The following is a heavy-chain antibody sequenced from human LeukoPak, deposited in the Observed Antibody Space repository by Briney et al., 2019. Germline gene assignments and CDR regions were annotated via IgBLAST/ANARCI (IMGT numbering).Heavy chain of an antibody. CDR1: GGSFSGYY. D-gene: IGHD5-12*01. Sequence: SETLSLTCAVYGGSFSGYYWSWIRQPPGKGLEWIGEINHSGSTNYNPSLKSRVTISVDTSKNQFSLKLSSVTAADTAVYYCAGSGYDYVTLDYWGQGTLVTVSS. J-gene: IGHJ4*02. V-gene: IGHV4-34*01. CDR3: AGSGYDYVTLDY. CDR2: INHSGST.